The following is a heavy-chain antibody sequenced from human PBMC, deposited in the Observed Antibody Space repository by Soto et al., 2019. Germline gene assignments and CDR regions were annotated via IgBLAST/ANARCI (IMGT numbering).Heavy chain of an antibody. Sequence: PSETLSLTCTVSCGSISSYYWSWIRQPPGKGLEWIGYIYYSGSTNYNPSLKSRVTISVDTYKSQFSLKLSSVTAADTAVYYCARDGRYKGYFEYWGQVTLVTVSS. CDR1: CGSISSYY. D-gene: IGHD1-20*01. V-gene: IGHV4-59*01. CDR3: ARDGRYKGYFEY. J-gene: IGHJ4*02. CDR2: IYYSGST.